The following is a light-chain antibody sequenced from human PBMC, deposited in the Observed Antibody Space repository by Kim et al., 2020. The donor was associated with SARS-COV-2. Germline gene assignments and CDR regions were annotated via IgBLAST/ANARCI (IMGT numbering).Light chain of an antibody. CDR2: GAS. CDR3: QQYGSSRYT. CDR1: ESVSSNY. J-gene: IGKJ2*01. Sequence: EIVLTQSPGTLSLSPGERATLSCRASESVSSNYLAWYQQTPGQAPRLLIYGASSRASGIPDRFSGSGSGADFTLTINRLEPEDFAVYYCQQYGSSRYTFGQGTKLEI. V-gene: IGKV3-20*01.